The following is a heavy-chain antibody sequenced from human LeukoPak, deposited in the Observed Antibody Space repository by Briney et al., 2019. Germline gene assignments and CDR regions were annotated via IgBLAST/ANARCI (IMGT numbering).Heavy chain of an antibody. CDR1: GGSFSGYY. V-gene: IGHV4-34*01. CDR3: ASYLVVAAATVAAFDI. J-gene: IGHJ3*02. CDR2: INHSGST. Sequence: SETLSLTCAVYGGSFSGYYWSWIRQPPGKGLEWIGEINHSGSTNYNPSLKSRVTISVDTSKNQFSLKLSSVTAADTAVYYCASYLVVAAATVAAFDIWGQGTMVTVSS. D-gene: IGHD2-2*01.